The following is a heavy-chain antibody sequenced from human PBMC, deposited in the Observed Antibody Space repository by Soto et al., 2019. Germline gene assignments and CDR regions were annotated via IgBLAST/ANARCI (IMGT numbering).Heavy chain of an antibody. D-gene: IGHD6-13*01. CDR3: ARHSQPPYYYYGMDV. CDR1: GGSISSSSYY. V-gene: IGHV4-39*01. J-gene: IGHJ6*04. CDR2: SYYSGST. Sequence: SETLSLTCTVSGGSISSSSYYWGWIRQPPGKGLEWIGSSYYSGSTYYNPSLKSRVTISVDTSKNQFSLKLSSVTAADTAVYYCARHSQPPYYYYGMDVGGKGTTVTVSS.